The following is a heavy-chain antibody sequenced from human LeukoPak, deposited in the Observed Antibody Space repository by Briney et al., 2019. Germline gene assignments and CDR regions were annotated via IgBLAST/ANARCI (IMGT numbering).Heavy chain of an antibody. V-gene: IGHV1-69*05. J-gene: IGHJ4*02. Sequence: SVKVSCKASGGTFSSYAISWVRQAHGQGLEWMGGIIPIFGTANYAQKFQGRVTMTRDMSTSTVYMELSRLRSDDTAVYYCARGTGEGYSYGRYYFDYWGQGTLVTVSS. CDR1: GGTFSSYA. D-gene: IGHD5-18*01. CDR2: IIPIFGTA. CDR3: ARGTGEGYSYGRYYFDY.